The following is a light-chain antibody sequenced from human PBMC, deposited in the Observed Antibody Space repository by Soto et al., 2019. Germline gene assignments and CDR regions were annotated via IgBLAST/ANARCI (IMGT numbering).Light chain of an antibody. CDR3: QQSHTSPRT. CDR2: AAS. J-gene: IGKJ1*01. Sequence: DIQMTQSPSSLSASIGDRVTIACRASQNIGNYLNWFQQNPGKAPKLLVYAASTLQSGVPSRFTGSGSGTDFSLTNSSLQPEDFATYFCQQSHTSPRTFGPGTRVEI. CDR1: QNIGNY. V-gene: IGKV1-39*01.